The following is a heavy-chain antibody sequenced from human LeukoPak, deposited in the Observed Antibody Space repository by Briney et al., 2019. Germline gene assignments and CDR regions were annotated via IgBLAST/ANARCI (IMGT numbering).Heavy chain of an antibody. Sequence: LRLSXAASGFTFSDYYMSWIRQAPGKGLEWVSYISSSGSTIYYADSVKGRFTISRDNAKNSLYLQMNSLRAEDTAVYYCARVRRDWGSYRYSDYWGQGTLVTVSS. V-gene: IGHV3-11*04. J-gene: IGHJ4*02. D-gene: IGHD3-16*02. CDR2: ISSSGSTI. CDR3: ARVRRDWGSYRYSDY. CDR1: GFTFSDYY.